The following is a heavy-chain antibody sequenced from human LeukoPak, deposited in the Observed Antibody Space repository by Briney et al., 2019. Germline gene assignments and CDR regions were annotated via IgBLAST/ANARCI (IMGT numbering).Heavy chain of an antibody. Sequence: GGSLRLPCTASGFTFGDYSMTWFRQAPGKGLEWVSFIRNKASGGTTEHAASVRGRFTTSRDDSKSIAYLQMNSLKTEDTALYYRPGELRMTDGWAQGTLVTV. CDR2: IRNKASGGTT. J-gene: IGHJ4*02. V-gene: IGHV3-49*03. CDR3: PGELRMTDG. D-gene: IGHD1-26*01. CDR1: GFTFGDYS.